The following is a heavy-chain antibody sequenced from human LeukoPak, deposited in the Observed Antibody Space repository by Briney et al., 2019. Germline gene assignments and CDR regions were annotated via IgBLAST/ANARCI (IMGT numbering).Heavy chain of an antibody. CDR1: GFTFSSYG. CDR3: AKDQNSGYDYRTYGMDV. J-gene: IGHJ6*02. Sequence: AGGSLRLSCAASGFTFSSYGMRWVRQAPGKGLEWVAVISYDGSNKYYADSVKGRFTISRDNSKNTQYLQMNSLRAEDTAVYYCAKDQNSGYDYRTYGMDVWGQGTTVTVSS. CDR2: ISYDGSNK. V-gene: IGHV3-30*18. D-gene: IGHD5-12*01.